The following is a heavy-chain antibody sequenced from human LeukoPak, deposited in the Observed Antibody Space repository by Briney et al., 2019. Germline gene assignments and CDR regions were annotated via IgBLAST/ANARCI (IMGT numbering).Heavy chain of an antibody. CDR2: ISGSGNGT. Sequence: GGSLRLSCTASGFTFRTYAMNWVRQAPGKGLEWLSGISGSGNGTYYADSVKGRFIISRDNSKNMVYLQMNSLTVEDTATYYCAKRTMSAFDSWGQGTLLIVSS. D-gene: IGHD5-24*01. CDR3: AKRTMSAFDS. J-gene: IGHJ4*02. CDR1: GFTFRTYA. V-gene: IGHV3-23*01.